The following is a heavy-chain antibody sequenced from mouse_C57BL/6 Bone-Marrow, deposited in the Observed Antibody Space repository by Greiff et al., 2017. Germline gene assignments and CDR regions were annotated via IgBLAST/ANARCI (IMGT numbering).Heavy chain of an antibody. CDR2: IDPSDSYT. D-gene: IGHD2-5*01. CDR3: ARTPYYSNWYFDV. Sequence: QVHVKQPGAELVMPGASVKLSCKASGYTFTSYWMHWVKQRPGQGLEWIGEIDPSDSYTNYNQKFKGKSTLTVDKSSSTAYMQLSSLTSEDSAVYYCARTPYYSNWYFDVWGTGTTVTVSS. V-gene: IGHV1-69*01. CDR1: GYTFTSYW. J-gene: IGHJ1*03.